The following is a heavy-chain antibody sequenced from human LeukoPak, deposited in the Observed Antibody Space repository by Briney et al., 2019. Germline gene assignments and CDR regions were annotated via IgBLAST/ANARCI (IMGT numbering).Heavy chain of an antibody. CDR1: GFTFSSYE. Sequence: GGSLRLSCAASGFTFSSYEMNWVRQAPGKGLEWVSYISSSGSTIYYADSVKGRFTISRDNAENSLYLQMNSLRAEDTAVYYCARTVAQQLVYFDYWGQGTLVTVSS. D-gene: IGHD6-13*01. V-gene: IGHV3-48*03. J-gene: IGHJ4*02. CDR3: ARTVAQQLVYFDY. CDR2: ISSSGSTI.